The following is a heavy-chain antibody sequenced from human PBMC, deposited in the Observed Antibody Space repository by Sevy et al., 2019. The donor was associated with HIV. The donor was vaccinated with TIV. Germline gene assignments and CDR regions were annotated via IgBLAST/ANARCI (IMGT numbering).Heavy chain of an antibody. V-gene: IGHV1-24*01. CDR3: ATGLPGEYVDCSSCYSDYFAY. D-gene: IGHD2-15*01. Sequence: ASVKVSCKVSGYTLIEFSMHWVRQAPGKGLEWMGGFDPEYGETIYAQRFQGRVTMTGDTSTDTAYMELSSLRSEDTAVYYCATGLPGEYVDCSSCYSDYFAYWGQGTLVTVSS. J-gene: IGHJ4*02. CDR1: GYTLIEFS. CDR2: FDPEYGET.